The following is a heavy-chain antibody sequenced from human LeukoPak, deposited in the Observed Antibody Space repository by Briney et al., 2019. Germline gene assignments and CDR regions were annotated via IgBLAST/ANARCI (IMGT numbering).Heavy chain of an antibody. CDR3: ARADSVSSTWSSFDY. Sequence: SVKVSCKASGYTFTNNFRHWVRQAPARGLEWMGIINPSGGRTSYAQKFQGRLTMTSDTSTSTVYMELSSLTPEDTALYHCARADSVSSTWSSFDYWGHGTLVTVSS. CDR1: GYTFTNNF. D-gene: IGHD6-13*01. J-gene: IGHJ4*01. V-gene: IGHV1-46*01. CDR2: INPSGGRT.